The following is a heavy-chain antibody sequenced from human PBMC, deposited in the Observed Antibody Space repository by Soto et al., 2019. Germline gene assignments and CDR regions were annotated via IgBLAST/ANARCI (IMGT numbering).Heavy chain of an antibody. CDR1: GGTFSSYA. V-gene: IGHV1-69*12. CDR2: IIPIFGTA. Sequence: QVQLVQSGAEVKKPGSSVKVSCKASGGTFSSYAISWVRQAPGQGLEWMGGIIPIFGTANYAQKFQGRVTITGDESTSTAYMELSSLRSEDTAVYYCARSRLLALVPAAIPGADAFDIWGQATMVTVSS. D-gene: IGHD2-2*01. CDR3: ARSRLLALVPAAIPGADAFDI. J-gene: IGHJ3*02.